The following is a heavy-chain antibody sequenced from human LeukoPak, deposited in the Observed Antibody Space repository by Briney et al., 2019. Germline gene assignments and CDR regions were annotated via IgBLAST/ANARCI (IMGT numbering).Heavy chain of an antibody. CDR1: GYTFTGYY. CDR2: INPNNGGT. CDR3: ARDGGFWSGYYCDY. D-gene: IGHD3-3*01. J-gene: IGHJ4*02. Sequence: ASVKVSCKASGYTFTGYYMHWVRQAPGQGLEWMGRINPNNGGTNYAQKFQGRVTMTRDTSISTAYMELSSLRSDDTAVYYCARDGGFWSGYYCDYWGQGTQVTVSS. V-gene: IGHV1-2*06.